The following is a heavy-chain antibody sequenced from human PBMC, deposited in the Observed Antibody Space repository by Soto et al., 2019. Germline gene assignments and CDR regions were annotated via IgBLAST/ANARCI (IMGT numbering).Heavy chain of an antibody. CDR2: IIPIFGTA. V-gene: IGHV1-69*13. CDR1: GGTFSSYA. D-gene: IGHD3-10*01. J-gene: IGHJ3*02. CDR3: ARDIGVYYGSGTDAFDI. Sequence: SVKVSCKASGGTFSSYAISWVRQAPGQGLEWMGGIIPIFGTANYAQKFQGRVTITADESTSTAYMELSSLRSEDTAVYYCARDIGVYYGSGTDAFDIWGQGTMVTVSS.